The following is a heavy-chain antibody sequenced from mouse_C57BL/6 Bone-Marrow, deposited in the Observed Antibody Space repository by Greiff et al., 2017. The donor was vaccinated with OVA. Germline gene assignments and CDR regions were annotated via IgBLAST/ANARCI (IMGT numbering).Heavy chain of an antibody. CDR2: INPYNGGT. CDR1: GYTFTDYY. J-gene: IGHJ1*03. V-gene: IGHV1-19*01. Sequence: EVQLQQSGPVLVKPGASVQMSCKASGYTFTDYYMNWVKQSHGKSLEWIGVINPYNGGTSYNQKFKGKATLTVDKSSSTAYMELNSLTSEDSAVYYCARLGWDWYFDVWGTGTTVTVSS. CDR3: ARLGWDWYFDV.